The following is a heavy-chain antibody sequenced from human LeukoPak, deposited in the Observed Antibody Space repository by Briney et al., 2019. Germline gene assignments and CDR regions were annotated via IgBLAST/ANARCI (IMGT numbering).Heavy chain of an antibody. Sequence: GGSLRLSCAASGFTFSSYAMTWVRQAPGKGPEWVAHINSADNVEYYTDSVRGRFTMSRDNAKDLLYLQMNSLRDEDTAVYYCARDTVNGPFVISLDLWGQGVLVTVSS. CDR2: INSADNVE. CDR1: GFTFSSYA. CDR3: ARDTVNGPFVISLDL. V-gene: IGHV3-21*06. J-gene: IGHJ5*02. D-gene: IGHD2-8*01.